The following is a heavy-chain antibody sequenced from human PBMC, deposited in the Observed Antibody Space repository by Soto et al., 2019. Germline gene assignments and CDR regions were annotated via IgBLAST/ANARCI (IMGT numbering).Heavy chain of an antibody. CDR1: GGSFSGYY. Sequence: PSETLSLTCVVYGGSFSGYYWRWIRQSPGKGLEWIGGINHRGSTNYNPSLESRVTISVDTSKNQFSLKLPSVTAADTAMYYCARDGFCTSTTCRVGNWFDPWGQGTLVTVYS. CDR3: ARDGFCTSTTCRVGNWFDP. D-gene: IGHD2-2*01. J-gene: IGHJ5*02. V-gene: IGHV4-34*01. CDR2: INHRGST.